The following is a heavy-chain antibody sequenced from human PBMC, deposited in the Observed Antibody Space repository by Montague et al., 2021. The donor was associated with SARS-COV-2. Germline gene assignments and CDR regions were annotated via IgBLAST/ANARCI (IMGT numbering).Heavy chain of an antibody. V-gene: IGHV4-59*08. CDR2: IYYYGSV. D-gene: IGHD3-10*01. Sequence: SETLSLTCTVAGDSVSRSYYNWIRQSPGKGLEWIGNIYYYGSVKXNPSLKSRLSISLDTSKNQLSLTLTSVTAADTATYYCARQITMVREPFDSWGQGTLVLVSS. CDR1: GDSVSRSY. J-gene: IGHJ4*02. CDR3: ARQITMVREPFDS.